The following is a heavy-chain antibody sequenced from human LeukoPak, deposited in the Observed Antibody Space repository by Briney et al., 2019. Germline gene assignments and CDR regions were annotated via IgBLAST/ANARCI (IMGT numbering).Heavy chain of an antibody. CDR3: ARGSRFGVVERDAFDI. CDR1: GFTFSSYS. Sequence: GGSLRLSCAASGFTFSSYSMNWVRQAPGKGLEWVSSISSSSSYIYYADSVKGRFTISRDNSKNSLYLQMNSLRVEDTAVYYCARGSRFGVVERDAFDIWGQGTMVTVSS. D-gene: IGHD3-3*01. CDR2: ISSSSSYI. J-gene: IGHJ3*02. V-gene: IGHV3-21*01.